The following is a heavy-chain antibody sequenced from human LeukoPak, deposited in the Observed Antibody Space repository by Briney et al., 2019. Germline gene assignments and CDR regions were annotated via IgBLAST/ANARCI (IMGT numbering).Heavy chain of an antibody. D-gene: IGHD3-10*01. CDR2: MNPNSGNT. CDR1: GYTFTSYD. V-gene: IGHV1-8*01. J-gene: IGHJ5*02. CDR3: ARVMLNYGSGIWWFDP. Sequence: ASVKVSCEASGYTFTSYDINWVRQATGQGLEWMGWMNPNSGNTGYAQKFQGRVTMTRNTSISTAYMELSSLRSEDTAVYYCARVMLNYGSGIWWFDPWGQGTLVTVSS.